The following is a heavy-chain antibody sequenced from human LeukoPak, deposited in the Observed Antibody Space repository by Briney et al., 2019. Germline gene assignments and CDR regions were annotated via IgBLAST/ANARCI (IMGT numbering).Heavy chain of an antibody. CDR1: GGSISGYY. CDR3: ARSMRVSWIQMWFDI. Sequence: PSETLSLTCIVSGGSISGYYWSWIRQPPGKGLEWIGYIYYTGTTNYNPSLKSRITISADTSKNQFSLKLSSVTAADTAVYYCARSMRVSWIQMWFDIWGQGTMVTVSS. J-gene: IGHJ3*02. CDR2: IYYTGTT. D-gene: IGHD5-18*01. V-gene: IGHV4-59*01.